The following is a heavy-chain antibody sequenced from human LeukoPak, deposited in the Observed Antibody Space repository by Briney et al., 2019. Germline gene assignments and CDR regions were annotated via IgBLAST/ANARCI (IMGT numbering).Heavy chain of an antibody. CDR2: IKPNSGVT. Sequence: ASVKVSCKPSGYTFSTYFMHWVRQAPGQGREWMGYIKPNSGVTNYAQKFRGRVTMTWDTSISTAYIELSGLTSDDTAIYYCARPTYCGSNCYFNFDYWGQGTLVTVSS. D-gene: IGHD2-21*02. CDR3: ARPTYCGSNCYFNFDY. V-gene: IGHV1-2*02. CDR1: GYTFSTYF. J-gene: IGHJ4*02.